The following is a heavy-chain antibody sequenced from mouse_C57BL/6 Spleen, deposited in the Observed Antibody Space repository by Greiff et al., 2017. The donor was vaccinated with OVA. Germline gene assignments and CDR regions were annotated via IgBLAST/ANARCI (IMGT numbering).Heavy chain of an antibody. CDR2: IRLKSDNYAT. Sequence: EVQLVESGGGLVQPGGSMKLSCVASGFTFSNYWMNWVRQSPEKGLEWVAQIRLKSDNYATHYAESVKGRFTISRDDSKSSVYLQMNNLRAEDTGIYYCTGWGGRWGSWFAYWGQGTLVTVSA. J-gene: IGHJ3*01. V-gene: IGHV6-3*01. CDR3: TGWGGRWGSWFAY. CDR1: GFTFSNYW. D-gene: IGHD3-1*01.